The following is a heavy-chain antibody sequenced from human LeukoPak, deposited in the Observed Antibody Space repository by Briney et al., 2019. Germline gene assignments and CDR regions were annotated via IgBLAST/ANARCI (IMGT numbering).Heavy chain of an antibody. CDR3: ARSSGWYYFES. CDR2: IHYSGST. D-gene: IGHD6-19*01. CDR1: GGSISSFY. J-gene: IGHJ4*02. V-gene: IGHV4-59*08. Sequence: PSETLSLTCTVSGGSISSFYWSWIRQPPGKGLEWIGYIHYSGSTNFNPSLKSRLTISVDTSKNQLSLKLSSVTAADTAVYYCARSSGWYYFESWGRGTLATVSS.